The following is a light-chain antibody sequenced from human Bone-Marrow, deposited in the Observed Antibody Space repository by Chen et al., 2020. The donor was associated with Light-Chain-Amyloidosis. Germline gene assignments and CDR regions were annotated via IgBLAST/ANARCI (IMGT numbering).Light chain of an antibody. CDR2: WAS. CDR1: QSVLYSPNTKNS. J-gene: IGKJ2*01. V-gene: IGKV4-1*01. CDR3: QQYYTTPYT. Sequence: DIVMTQSPDSLAVSLGERATINCKSSQSVLYSPNTKNSLAWYQQKPGQPPKLLIAWASTREPGVPDRFSGSGSSTDFVHTINSLQAEDVAVYYCQQYYTTPYTFGQGTKLEIK.